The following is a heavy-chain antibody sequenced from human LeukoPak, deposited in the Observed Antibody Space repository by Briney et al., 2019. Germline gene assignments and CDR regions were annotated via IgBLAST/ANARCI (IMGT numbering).Heavy chain of an antibody. CDR2: IIPIFGTA. CDR3: ARGYDSSGYYLAY. CDR1: GGTFSSYA. D-gene: IGHD3-22*01. V-gene: IGHV1-69*05. J-gene: IGHJ4*02. Sequence: ASVKVSCKASGGTFSSYAISWVRQAPGQGLEWMGRIIPIFGTANYAQKFQGRVTITTDESTSTAHMELSSLRSEDTAVYYCARGYDSSGYYLAYWGQGTLVTVSS.